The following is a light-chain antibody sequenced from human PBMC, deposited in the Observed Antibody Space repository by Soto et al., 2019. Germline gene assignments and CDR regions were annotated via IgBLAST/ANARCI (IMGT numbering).Light chain of an antibody. CDR3: TSYTITSPYV. CDR1: SSDIGRYNF. V-gene: IGLV2-14*01. J-gene: IGLJ1*01. Sequence: QSVLTQPASMSGSPGQSITISCTGTSSDIGRYNFVSWYQHHPGKAPKLIIYEATKRPSGVSYHFSGSKSGNTASLTISGLQAEDEADYYCTSYTITSPYVFGTGTKVTVL. CDR2: EAT.